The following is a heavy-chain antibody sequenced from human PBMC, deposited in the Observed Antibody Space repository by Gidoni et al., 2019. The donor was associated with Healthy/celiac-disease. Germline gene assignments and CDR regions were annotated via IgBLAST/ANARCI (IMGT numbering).Heavy chain of an antibody. CDR1: GFTFISYG. D-gene: IGHD2-15*01. Sequence: QVQLVESGGGVVQLGRSLRLSCAPSGFTFISYGMHWVRQAPGKGLGWLAVIWYDGSNKYYADSVKGRFTISRDNSKNTLYLQMNSLRAEDTAVYYCASLDKDFDWGQGTLVTVSS. V-gene: IGHV3-33*01. CDR3: ASLDKDFD. J-gene: IGHJ4*02. CDR2: IWYDGSNK.